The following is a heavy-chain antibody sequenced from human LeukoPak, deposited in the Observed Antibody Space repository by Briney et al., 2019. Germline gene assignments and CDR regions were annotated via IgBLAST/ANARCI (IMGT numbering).Heavy chain of an antibody. CDR2: ISAYNGNT. J-gene: IGHJ6*03. D-gene: IGHD3-9*01. CDR3: ARDQGWVLRYFDWLSSMDV. CDR1: GYTFTSYG. V-gene: IGHV1-18*01. Sequence: GASVKVSCKASGYTFTSYGISWVRQAPGQGLEWMGWISAYNGNTNYAQKLQGRVTMTTDTSTSTAYMELRSLRSDDTAVYYCARDQGWVLRYFDWLSSMDVWGKGTTVTISS.